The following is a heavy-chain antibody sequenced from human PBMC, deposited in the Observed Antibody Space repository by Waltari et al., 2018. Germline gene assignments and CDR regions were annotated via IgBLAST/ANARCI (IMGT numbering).Heavy chain of an antibody. Sequence: QVQLVQSGAEVKKPGASVKVSCKASGYRFTYYDINWVRQAAGQGLGWMGWMNPNSGNTEYAQKFQGRVSMTRNNSINTAYMELRSLTSDDTAVYYCARGPRTVMPWGQGTLV. CDR1: GYRFTYYD. V-gene: IGHV1-8*02. J-gene: IGHJ5*02. CDR3: ARGPRTVMP. CDR2: MNPNSGNT. D-gene: IGHD1-1*01.